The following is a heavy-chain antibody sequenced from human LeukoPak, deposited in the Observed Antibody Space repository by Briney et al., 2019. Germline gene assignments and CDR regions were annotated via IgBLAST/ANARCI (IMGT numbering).Heavy chain of an antibody. V-gene: IGHV3-66*01. CDR1: GFTVTTNY. J-gene: IGHJ4*02. CDR2: IYSGGYT. Sequence: GGSLRLSCAASGFTVTTNYMTWVRQAPGKGLEWVSIIYSGGYTDYADSVKGRFTVSRDNSKNTLDLQMNSLRAEDTAVYYCARRLEYSGSKGVFDYWGQGTLVTVSS. D-gene: IGHD1-26*01. CDR3: ARRLEYSGSKGVFDY.